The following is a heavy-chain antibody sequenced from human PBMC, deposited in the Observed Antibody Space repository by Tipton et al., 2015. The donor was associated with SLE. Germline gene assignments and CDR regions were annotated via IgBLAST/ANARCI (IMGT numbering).Heavy chain of an antibody. Sequence: TLSLTCTVSGGSISSVGYYWTWIRQPAGKGLEWIGRIYSSGGTTNYNPSLKSRGTISIDRTKNQFSLKLISVTATDTAVYFCARSSSVRTLLWPTFAYWGQGCLSTVSS. CDR2: IYSSGGTT. D-gene: IGHD2/OR15-2a*01. CDR3: ARSSSVRTLLWPTFAY. J-gene: IGHJ4*02. CDR1: GGSISSVGYY. V-gene: IGHV4-61*02.